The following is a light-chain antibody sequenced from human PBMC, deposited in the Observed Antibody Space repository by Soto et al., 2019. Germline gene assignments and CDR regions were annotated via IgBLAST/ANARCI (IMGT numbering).Light chain of an antibody. Sequence: VMRQSPATLSVSTGEGATLSCRASQGIGDTLAWYQHKPGQTPRLLIYDTSTRATGVPTRFSGSRSGADFTLTISSLEPEDFAVYYCQQRSNWPLTFGGGTKVDIK. V-gene: IGKV3D-11*01. CDR2: DTS. J-gene: IGKJ4*01. CDR1: QGIGDT. CDR3: QQRSNWPLT.